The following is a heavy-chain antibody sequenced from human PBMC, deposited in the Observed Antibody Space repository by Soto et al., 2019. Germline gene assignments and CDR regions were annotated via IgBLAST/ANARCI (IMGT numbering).Heavy chain of an antibody. D-gene: IGHD6-13*01. V-gene: IGHV4-30-4*01. CDR2: IYYSGST. CDR3: ARRLRQAAAAIPKANVYYYYYGMDV. CDR1: GGSISSGDYY. Sequence: SETLSLTCTVSGGSISSGDYYWSWIRQPPGKGLKWIGNIYYSGSTYYNPSLKSRVTISVDTSKNQFSLKLSSVTAADTAVYYCARRLRQAAAAIPKANVYYYYYGMDVWGQGTTVTVSS. J-gene: IGHJ6*02.